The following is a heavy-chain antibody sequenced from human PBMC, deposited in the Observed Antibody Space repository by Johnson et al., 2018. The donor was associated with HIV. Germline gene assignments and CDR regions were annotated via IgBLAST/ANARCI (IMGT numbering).Heavy chain of an antibody. CDR2: ISSDGSGK. J-gene: IGHJ3*02. CDR3: ASLGLDLLVKATLNVVFDAFDI. D-gene: IGHD5-12*01. Sequence: QVQLVESGGGLIQPGGSLRLSCAASGFTFKNAWMHWVRQAPGKGLEWVALISSDGSGKYYADSVKGRFTISRDNSKNTLYLQMNSLRAEDTAVYYCASLGLDLLVKATLNVVFDAFDIWGQGTMVTVSS. CDR1: GFTFKNAW. V-gene: IGHV3-30*03.